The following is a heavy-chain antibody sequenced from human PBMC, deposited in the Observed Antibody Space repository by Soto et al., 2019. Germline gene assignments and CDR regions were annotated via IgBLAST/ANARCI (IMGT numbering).Heavy chain of an antibody. J-gene: IGHJ4*02. CDR2: ISYDGSNK. D-gene: IGHD3-10*01. CDR1: GFTFSSYA. CDR3: ARDPMVRGVIMYYFDY. Sequence: PGGSLRLSWAASGFTFSSYAMHWVRQAPGKGLEWVAVISYDGSNKYYADSVKGRFTISRDNSKNTLYLQMNSLRAEDTAVYYCARDPMVRGVIMYYFDYWGQGTLVTVSS. V-gene: IGHV3-30-3*01.